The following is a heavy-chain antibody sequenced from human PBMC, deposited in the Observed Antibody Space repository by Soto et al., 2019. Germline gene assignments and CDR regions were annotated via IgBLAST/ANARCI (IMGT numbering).Heavy chain of an antibody. D-gene: IGHD2-2*01. V-gene: IGHV4-39*01. CDR3: GRVMIGTSRHTDSDY. CDR2: IDYNGVT. J-gene: IGHJ4*02. CDR1: GASISSRDYY. Sequence: SESLSLTCSVSGASISSRDYYWGWIRQTPGKGLEWIGNIDYNGVTYYNPSLKSRVTVSKDTSKNQFSLKVASVTAADTAIYYCGRVMIGTSRHTDSDYWGQGTQVTVSS.